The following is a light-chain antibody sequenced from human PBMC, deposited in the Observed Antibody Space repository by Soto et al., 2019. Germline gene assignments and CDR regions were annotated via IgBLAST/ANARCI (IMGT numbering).Light chain of an antibody. V-gene: IGKV3-20*01. CDR1: QSVSSSY. CDR2: GAS. Sequence: EIVLTQSPGTLSLSPGGRATLSCRASQSVSSSYLAWYQQKPGQAPRLLIYGASSGATGTPDRFSGSGSGTDFTLTISRLEPEDFAVYYCQQYGNSPWTFGQGTKGDIK. J-gene: IGKJ1*01. CDR3: QQYGNSPWT.